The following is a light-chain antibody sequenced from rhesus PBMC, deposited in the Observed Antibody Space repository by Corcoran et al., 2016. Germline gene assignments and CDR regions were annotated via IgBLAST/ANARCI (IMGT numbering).Light chain of an antibody. Sequence: DIQMTQSPSSLSASVGDRVTITCRASQGINNYLSWYQQKPGKASNHLIYYASSLETGVPSRFSGSRSGTDYTLTISSLQPEDIATYYCQQYNNSPYSFGQGTKVEIK. CDR2: YAS. CDR3: QQYNNSPYS. J-gene: IGKJ2*01. CDR1: QGINNY. V-gene: IGKV1-66*01.